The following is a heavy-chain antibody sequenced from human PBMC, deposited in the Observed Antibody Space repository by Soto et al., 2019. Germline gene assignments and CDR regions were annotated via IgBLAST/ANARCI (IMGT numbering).Heavy chain of an antibody. D-gene: IGHD3-10*01. Sequence: SVKVSCKASGGTFSSYAISWVRQAPGQGLEWMGGIIPIFGTANYAQKFQGRVTITADESTSTAYMELSSLRSEDTAVYYCARDRFGDNLYYHYYRLDVWRQGTTVTVSS. CDR1: GGTFSSYA. V-gene: IGHV1-69*13. J-gene: IGHJ6*02. CDR3: ARDRFGDNLYYHYYRLDV. CDR2: IIPIFGTA.